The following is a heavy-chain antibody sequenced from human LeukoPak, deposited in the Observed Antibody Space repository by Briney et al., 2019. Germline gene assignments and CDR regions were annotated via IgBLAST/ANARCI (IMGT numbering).Heavy chain of an antibody. J-gene: IGHJ4*02. CDR2: INHSGST. CDR1: GGSFSGYY. D-gene: IGHD6-19*01. Sequence: PSETLSLTCAVYGGSFSGYYWSWIRQPPGKGLEWIWEINHSGSTNYNPSLKSRVTISVDTSKNQFSLKLSSVTAADTAVYYCASQIPGWENYFDYWGQGTLVTVSS. CDR3: ASQIPGWENYFDY. V-gene: IGHV4-34*01.